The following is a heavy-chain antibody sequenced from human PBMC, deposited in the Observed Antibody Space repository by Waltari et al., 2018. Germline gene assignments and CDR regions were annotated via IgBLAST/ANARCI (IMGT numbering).Heavy chain of an antibody. Sequence: EVQLVESGGGLVQPGGSLRLSCVASGFTFNTFWMSWVRQAPGKGLEWVTDIKKDGSDTYYADSVKGRFTVSRDNAKKSLYLQMNSLRVEDTAVYYCARDWEGDRPNFDYWGQGTLVTVSS. CDR3: ARDWEGDRPNFDY. CDR2: IKKDGSDT. V-gene: IGHV3-7*04. CDR1: GFTFNTFW. J-gene: IGHJ4*02. D-gene: IGHD1-26*01.